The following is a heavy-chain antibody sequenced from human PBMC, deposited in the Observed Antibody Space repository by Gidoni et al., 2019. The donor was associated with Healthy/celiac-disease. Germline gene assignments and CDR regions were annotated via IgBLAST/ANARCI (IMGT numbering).Heavy chain of an antibody. CDR3: ARQHYDFWSGYYDYYYYYGMDV. J-gene: IGHJ6*02. CDR2: IYYRWST. CDR1: CGSISSSRYY. V-gene: IGHV4-39*01. Sequence: QLQLQESGPGLVKPSATLSLTCPVSCGSISSSRYYCGWVRQPPGKGLEGIGSIYYRWSTYDNPSIKSRGTIAVDTSKNQLYLKLSSVTAADTAVYYFARQHYDFWSGYYDYYYYYGMDVWGQGTTVTVSS. D-gene: IGHD3-3*01.